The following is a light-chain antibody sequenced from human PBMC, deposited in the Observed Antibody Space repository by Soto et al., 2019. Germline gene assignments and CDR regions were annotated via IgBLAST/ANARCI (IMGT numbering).Light chain of an antibody. CDR1: QSVWTY. J-gene: IGKJ5*01. Sequence: EIVLTQSPATLSLYPWERATLSCRASQSVWTYLAWYQQKRGQAPRLLMYDASNRASGVPARFSGSGSGTDFTLTISSLEPEDFAVYYCQQRNNWPRSTFGQGTRLEIK. CDR2: DAS. V-gene: IGKV3-11*01. CDR3: QQRNNWPRST.